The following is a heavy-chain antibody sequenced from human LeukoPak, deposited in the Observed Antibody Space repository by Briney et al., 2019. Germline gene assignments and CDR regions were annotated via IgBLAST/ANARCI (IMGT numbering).Heavy chain of an antibody. CDR2: INPNSGGT. V-gene: IGHV1-2*02. Sequence: GASVKVSCKASGYTFTGYCMHWVRQAPGQGLEWMGWINPNSGGTNYAQKFQGRVTMTRDTSISTAYMELSRLRSDDTAVYYCASLDIVVVPAAQSYYYYGMDVWGQGTTVTVSS. D-gene: IGHD2-2*03. J-gene: IGHJ6*02. CDR1: GYTFTGYC. CDR3: ASLDIVVVPAAQSYYYYGMDV.